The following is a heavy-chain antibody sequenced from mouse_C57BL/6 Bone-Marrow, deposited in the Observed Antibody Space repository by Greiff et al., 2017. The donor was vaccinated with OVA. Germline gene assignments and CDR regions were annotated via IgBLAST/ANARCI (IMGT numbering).Heavy chain of an antibody. Sequence: QVTLKVCGPGILQSSQTLSLTCSFSGFSLSTSGMGVSWIRQPSGKGLEWLAHIYWADDKRSNPSLKRRLTFSKYTSLNQVFLTIPSVDTAVTATFYCARREHYAMAYLGPGTSVTVSS. CDR2: IYWADDK. V-gene: IGHV8-12*01. J-gene: IGHJ4*01. CDR3: ARREHYAMAY. CDR1: GFSLSTSGMG.